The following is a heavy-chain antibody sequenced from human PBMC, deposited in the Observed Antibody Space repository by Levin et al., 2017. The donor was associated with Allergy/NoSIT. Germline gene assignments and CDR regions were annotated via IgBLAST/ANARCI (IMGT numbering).Heavy chain of an antibody. Sequence: GGSLRLSCAASGFTLGSYAMNWVRQAPGKGLEWVSTISGSGAGTYYADSVKGRFTFSRANSKNMLYLQMNSLRAEDTAVYYCAKDTVTSMFYYYGMDVWGQGTTVTVSS. J-gene: IGHJ6*02. V-gene: IGHV3-23*01. CDR3: AKDTVTSMFYYYGMDV. D-gene: IGHD4-17*01. CDR2: ISGSGAGT. CDR1: GFTLGSYA.